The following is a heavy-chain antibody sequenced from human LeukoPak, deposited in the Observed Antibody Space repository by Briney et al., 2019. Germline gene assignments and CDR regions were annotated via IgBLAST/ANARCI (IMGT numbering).Heavy chain of an antibody. CDR2: IYPDDSDT. Sequence: GASVKVSCKASGYTFTSYWIGWVRQMPGKGLEWMGIIYPDDSDTKYSPSFQGQVTISADKSISTAYLQWSSLKASDTAMYYCARLAFCTNAVCFSNYYYSMDVWGRGTTVTVSS. CDR3: ARLAFCTNAVCFSNYYYSMDV. J-gene: IGHJ6*03. D-gene: IGHD2-8*01. CDR1: GYTFTSYW. V-gene: IGHV5-51*01.